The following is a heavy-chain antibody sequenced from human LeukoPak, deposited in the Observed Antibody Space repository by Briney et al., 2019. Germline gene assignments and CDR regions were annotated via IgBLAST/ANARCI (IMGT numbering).Heavy chain of an antibody. CDR1: GGSISSYY. Sequence: SETLSLTCTVSGGSISSYYWSWIRQPPGKGLEWIGYIYYSGSTDYNPSLKSRVSLSVDTSKNQFSLKLSSVTAADTAVYYCARGPRSSWFDYWSQGTLVTVSS. V-gene: IGHV4-59*01. CDR3: ARGPRSSWFDY. CDR2: IYYSGST. J-gene: IGHJ4*02. D-gene: IGHD6-13*01.